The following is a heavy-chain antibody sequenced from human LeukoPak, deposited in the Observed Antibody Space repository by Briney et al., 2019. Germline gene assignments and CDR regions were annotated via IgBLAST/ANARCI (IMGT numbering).Heavy chain of an antibody. V-gene: IGHV1-18*01. CDR2: ISAFNGNT. CDR1: GYIFNSYA. J-gene: IGHJ4*02. Sequence: VASVKVSCKASGYIFNSYAITWVRQAPGLGLEWMGWISAFNGNTNYPQKFQGRVTMTTDTSTSTAYMKLRSLRSDDTAVYYCARGGIVGDPYYFDYWGQGTLVTVSS. CDR3: ARGGIVGDPYYFDY. D-gene: IGHD1-26*01.